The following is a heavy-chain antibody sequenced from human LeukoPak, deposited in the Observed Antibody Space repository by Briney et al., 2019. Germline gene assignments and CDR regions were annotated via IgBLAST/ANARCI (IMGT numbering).Heavy chain of an antibody. CDR1: GGTFSSYA. D-gene: IGHD1-26*01. Sequence: ASVKVSCKASGGTFSSYAISWVRQAPGQGLEWMGGIIPIFGTANYAQKFQGRVTITADESTRTAYMELSSLRSEDTAVYYCAREYLSPPSSGSYFPFDYWGQGTLVTVSS. CDR2: IIPIFGTA. J-gene: IGHJ4*02. V-gene: IGHV1-69*01. CDR3: AREYLSPPSSGSYFPFDY.